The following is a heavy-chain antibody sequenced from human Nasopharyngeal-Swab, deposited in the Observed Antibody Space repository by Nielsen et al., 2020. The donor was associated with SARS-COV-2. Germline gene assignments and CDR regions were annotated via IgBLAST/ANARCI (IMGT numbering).Heavy chain of an antibody. CDR2: ISYDGSNK. CDR1: GFTFSSYA. CDR3: ARDGLRDGMDV. J-gene: IGHJ6*02. Sequence: GESLKISCAASGFTFSSYAMHWVRQAPGKGLEWVAVISYDGSNKYYADSMKGRFTISRDNSKNTLYLQMNSLRAEDTAVYYCARDGLRDGMDVWGQGTTVTVSS. V-gene: IGHV3-30*04.